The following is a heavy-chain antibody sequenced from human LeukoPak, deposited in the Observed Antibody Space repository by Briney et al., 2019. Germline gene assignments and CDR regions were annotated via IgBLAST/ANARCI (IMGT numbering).Heavy chain of an antibody. J-gene: IGHJ4*01. Sequence: SETLSLTCTVSGGSISSYYWSWIRQPAGKGLEWIGRIYTSGSTNYNPSLKSRVTISVDTSKNQFSLKLRSVTAADTAVYYCARAYYDYVWGSYRYYFDYWGQGTLVTVSS. CDR1: GGSISSYY. CDR3: ARAYYDYVWGSYRYYFDY. V-gene: IGHV4-4*07. CDR2: IYTSGST. D-gene: IGHD3-16*02.